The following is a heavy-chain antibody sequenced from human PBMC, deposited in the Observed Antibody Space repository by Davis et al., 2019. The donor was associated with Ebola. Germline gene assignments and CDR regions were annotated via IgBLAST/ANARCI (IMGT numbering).Heavy chain of an antibody. CDR1: GITLSSYS. J-gene: IGHJ4*02. V-gene: IGHV3-48*01. Sequence: GESLKISCAASGITLSSYSMNWVRQAPGKGLEWVSYISGYSSTISYADSVKGRFTISRDNAKNTLYLQMNSLRAEDTAVYYCAKVGGATSYWGQGTLVTVSS. CDR3: AKVGGATSY. CDR2: ISGYSSTI. D-gene: IGHD1-26*01.